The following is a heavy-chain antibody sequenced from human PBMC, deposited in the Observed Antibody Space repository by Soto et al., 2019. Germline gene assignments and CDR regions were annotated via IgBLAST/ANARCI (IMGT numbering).Heavy chain of an antibody. V-gene: IGHV4-31*03. CDR2: IYYSGST. J-gene: IGHJ5*02. CDR3: ARDGLLKFHSNPLWHNWFDP. D-gene: IGHD2-21*01. Sequence: PSETLSLTCTVSGGSISSGGYYWSWIRQHPGKGLEWIGYIYYSGSTYYNPSLKSRVTISVDTSKNQFSLKLSSVTAADTAVYYCARDGLLKFHSNPLWHNWFDPWGQGTLVTVSS. CDR1: GGSISSGGYY.